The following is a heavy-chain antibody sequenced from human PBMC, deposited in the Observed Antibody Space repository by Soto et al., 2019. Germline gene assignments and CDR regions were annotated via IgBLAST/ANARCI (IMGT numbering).Heavy chain of an antibody. CDR1: GYTFTSYG. V-gene: IGHV1-18*01. CDR3: ARDRADGGYYWYFDL. D-gene: IGHD5-12*01. J-gene: IGHJ2*01. Sequence: QVQLVQSGAEVKKPGASVKVSCKASGYTFTSYGISWVRQAPGQGLEWMGWISAYNGNTNYTQKLQGRVTMTTDTSTSTAYMELRSLRSDDTAVYYCARDRADGGYYWYFDLWGRGTLVTVSS. CDR2: ISAYNGNT.